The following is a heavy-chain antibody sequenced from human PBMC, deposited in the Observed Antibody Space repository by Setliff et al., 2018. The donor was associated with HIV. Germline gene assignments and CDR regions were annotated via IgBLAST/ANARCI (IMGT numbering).Heavy chain of an antibody. CDR2: IYTSGST. J-gene: IGHJ3*02. D-gene: IGHD6-19*01. V-gene: IGHV4-61*09. CDR3: ARRTYRSPIGAFDI. CDR1: GGSISSGSYY. Sequence: TCTVSGGSISSGSYYWSWIRQPAGKGLEWIGHIYTSGSTNYNPSLKSRVTISVDTSKNQFSLKLSSVTAADTAVYYCARRTYRSPIGAFDIWGQGTMVTVSS.